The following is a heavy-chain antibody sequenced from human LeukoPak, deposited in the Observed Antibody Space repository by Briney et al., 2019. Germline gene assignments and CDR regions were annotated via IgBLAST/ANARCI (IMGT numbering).Heavy chain of an antibody. J-gene: IGHJ5*02. CDR2: ISPNSGGT. CDR1: GYTFTGYY. V-gene: IGHV1-2*02. CDR3: ARVGVPAAIWFDP. Sequence: GASVKVSCKASGYTFTGYYMHWVRQAPGQGLEWMGWISPNSGGTNYAQKSQGRVTMTRDTSISTAYMELSRLRSDDTAVYYCARVGVPAAIWFDPWGQGTLVTVSS. D-gene: IGHD2-2*01.